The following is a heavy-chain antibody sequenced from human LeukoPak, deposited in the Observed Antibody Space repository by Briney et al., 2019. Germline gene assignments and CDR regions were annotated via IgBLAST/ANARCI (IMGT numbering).Heavy chain of an antibody. CDR1: GFTFSTSW. J-gene: IGHJ4*02. CDR3: VRDGGRLNFGNGASFDY. V-gene: IGHV3-74*01. CDR2: IKSDGSST. Sequence: GGSLRLSCAASGFTFSTSWMYWVRQAPGKGLVWVSRIKSDGSSTSYADSVKGRFTISRDNAKNTLYLQMNSLRAEDTAMYYCVRDGGRLNFGNGASFDYWGQGTPVTVSS. D-gene: IGHD3-10*01.